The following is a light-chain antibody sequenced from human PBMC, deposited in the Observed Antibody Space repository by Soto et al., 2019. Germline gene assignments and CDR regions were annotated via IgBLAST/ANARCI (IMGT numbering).Light chain of an antibody. CDR3: CSYADRSYV. J-gene: IGLJ1*01. V-gene: IGLV2-11*01. CDR1: SSNVGGYDS. CDR2: HVS. Sequence: QSALTQPRSVSGSPGQSVTISCTGTSSNVGGYDSVSWYQQRPGKAPELIIFHVSQRPSGVPDRFSGSKSGNTASLTISGLQAEDEADYYCCSYADRSYVFGTGTMLTVL.